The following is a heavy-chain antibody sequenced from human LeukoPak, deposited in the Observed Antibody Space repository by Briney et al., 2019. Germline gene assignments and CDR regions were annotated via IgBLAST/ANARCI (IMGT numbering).Heavy chain of an antibody. V-gene: IGHV1-69*05. Sequence: SVKVSCKASGGTFSSYAISWVRQAPGQGLEWMGRIIPIFSTANYAQKFQGRVTITTDESTSTAYMELSSLRSEDTAVYYCARDRGWLQTYYFDYWGQGTLVTVSS. CDR2: IIPIFSTA. D-gene: IGHD5-24*01. CDR3: ARDRGWLQTYYFDY. CDR1: GGTFSSYA. J-gene: IGHJ4*02.